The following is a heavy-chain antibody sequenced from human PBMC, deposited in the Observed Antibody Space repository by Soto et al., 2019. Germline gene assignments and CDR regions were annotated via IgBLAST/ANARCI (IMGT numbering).Heavy chain of an antibody. CDR2: ISWNSGDK. Sequence: SLRLSCAASGFIFEDYDMHWVRQPPGKGLQWVSGISWNSGDKDYGDSVKGRFTISRDNAKNSLDPQMSSLRVEDTATYYCVKKSCSHTRCYTGWFFDLWGRGTLVTVSS. J-gene: IGHJ2*01. CDR3: VKKSCSHTRCYTGWFFDL. D-gene: IGHD2-15*01. CDR1: GFIFEDYD. V-gene: IGHV3-9*01.